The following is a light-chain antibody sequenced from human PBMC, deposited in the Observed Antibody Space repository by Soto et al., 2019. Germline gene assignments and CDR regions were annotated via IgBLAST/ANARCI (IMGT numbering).Light chain of an antibody. Sequence: QSVLTQPASVSGSPGQSITISCTGTNRDIGAYNYVSWYQQRPDKAPKLLIYDVNNRPSGVSNRFSGSKSGNTASLTISGLQADDEADYYCTSHTYSSTEAFGGGTKLTVL. CDR3: TSHTYSSTEA. CDR1: NRDIGAYNY. V-gene: IGLV2-14*01. CDR2: DVN. J-gene: IGLJ2*01.